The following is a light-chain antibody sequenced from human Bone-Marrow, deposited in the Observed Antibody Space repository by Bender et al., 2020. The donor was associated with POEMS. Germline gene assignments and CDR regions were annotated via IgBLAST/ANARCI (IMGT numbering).Light chain of an antibody. CDR2: DVT. Sequence: QSALTQPASVSGSPGQSITISCTGTRSDVGGYNFVSWYQQHPGKAPRLLIYDVTNRPSGVSDRFSGSKSGNTASLTISGLQAEDEADYYCSSYTGALTLVFGGGTKLTVL. V-gene: IGLV2-14*03. J-gene: IGLJ2*01. CDR1: RSDVGGYNF. CDR3: SSYTGALTLV.